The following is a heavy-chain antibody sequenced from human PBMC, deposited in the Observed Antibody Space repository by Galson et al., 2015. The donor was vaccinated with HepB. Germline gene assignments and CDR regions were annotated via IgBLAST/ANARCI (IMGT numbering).Heavy chain of an antibody. Sequence: SVKVSCKASGYSFTTYDLNWVRQAPGQGLEWMGWMSPSSGNLGYGQNFQGRVTMTRDTSTNTAYMELSSLTYDDTAVYYCARGRIATAEDWFDPWGQGTLVTVSS. V-gene: IGHV1-8*01. CDR3: ARGRIATAEDWFDP. CDR2: MSPSSGNL. CDR1: GYSFTTYD. J-gene: IGHJ5*02. D-gene: IGHD6-13*01.